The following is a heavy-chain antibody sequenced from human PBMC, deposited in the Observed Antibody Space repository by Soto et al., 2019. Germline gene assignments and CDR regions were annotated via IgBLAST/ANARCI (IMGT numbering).Heavy chain of an antibody. CDR1: GGSISSSSYY. J-gene: IGHJ5*02. Sequence: SETLSLTCTVSGGSISSSSYYWGWIRQPPGKGLEWIGSIYYSGSTYYNPSLKSRVTISVDTSKNQFSLKPSSVTAADTAVYYCASPKIAFYNWFDPWGLGTRVTVSS. CDR3: ASPKIAFYNWFDP. CDR2: IYYSGST. V-gene: IGHV4-39*01. D-gene: IGHD3-3*02.